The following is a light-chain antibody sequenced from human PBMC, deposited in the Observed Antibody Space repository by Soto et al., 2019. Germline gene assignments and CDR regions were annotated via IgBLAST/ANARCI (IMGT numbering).Light chain of an antibody. CDR2: DAS. CDR1: QSVSRD. Sequence: VLTQSPATLSLSPGERATLSCRASQSVSRDFAWYQQKPGQAPRLLIYDASNRATGIPARFSGSGSGTDFTLTINSLQPEDFAVHYCQHRHNFGPGTKVDFK. J-gene: IGKJ3*01. V-gene: IGKV3-11*01. CDR3: QHRHN.